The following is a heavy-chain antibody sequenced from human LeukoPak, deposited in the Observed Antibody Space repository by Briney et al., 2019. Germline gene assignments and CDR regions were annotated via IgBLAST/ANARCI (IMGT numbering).Heavy chain of an antibody. J-gene: IGHJ4*02. CDR1: GDSVSSISAA. V-gene: IGHV6-1*01. D-gene: IGHD5-18*01. CDR2: AYYRSKWYY. Sequence: SQTLSLTCALSGDSVSSISAAWTWIRQSPSGGLEWLGRAYYRSKWYYDYAVSVTSRITINPDTSKNQFSLHLNSVTPADTAVYFCARLRGYTDGPPGYWGQGTLVTVSS. CDR3: ARLRGYTDGPPGY.